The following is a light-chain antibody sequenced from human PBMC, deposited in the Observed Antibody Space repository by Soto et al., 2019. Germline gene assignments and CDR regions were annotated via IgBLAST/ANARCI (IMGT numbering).Light chain of an antibody. CDR2: DAS. Sequence: TQSPATLYVSEAQTVTLSGRASQSVSIKFAWYQQRPGQAPRLLIYDASVRDSGIPDRFSGSGSGTEFTLTITGLQSEDFAIYYCQRYSAWPPWTFGQGTKVDIK. J-gene: IGKJ1*01. V-gene: IGKV3-15*01. CDR1: QSVSIK. CDR3: QRYSAWPPWT.